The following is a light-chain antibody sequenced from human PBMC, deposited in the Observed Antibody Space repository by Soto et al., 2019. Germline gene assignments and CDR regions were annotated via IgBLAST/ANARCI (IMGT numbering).Light chain of an antibody. CDR1: SGSVSTNYY. CDR2: STN. J-gene: IGLJ2*01. V-gene: IGLV8-61*01. CDR3: VLYMGSGSVV. Sequence: QAVVTQEPSFSVSPGGTVTLTCGLSSGSVSTNYYPSRYQQTPGQAPRTLIYSTNTRSSGVPDRFSGSILGNKAALTITGAQADDESDYYCVLYMGSGSVVFGGGTKVTVL.